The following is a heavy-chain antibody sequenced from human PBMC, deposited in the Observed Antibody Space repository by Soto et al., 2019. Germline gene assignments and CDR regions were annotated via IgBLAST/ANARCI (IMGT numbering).Heavy chain of an antibody. D-gene: IGHD1-26*01. CDR2: ITNDGNNE. CDR3: AKEGPGGGRHFYYAMDV. Sequence: QMNLVESGGGVVQPGRSLRLSCAASGFVFSDYGMHWVRQAPGKGLEWVALITNDGNNEYYSESVKGRFSISRGRSTNTLDLLMNSLRPEDTGVYYCAKEGPGGGRHFYYAMDVWGQGTTVTVSS. V-gene: IGHV3-30*18. J-gene: IGHJ6*02. CDR1: GFVFSDYG.